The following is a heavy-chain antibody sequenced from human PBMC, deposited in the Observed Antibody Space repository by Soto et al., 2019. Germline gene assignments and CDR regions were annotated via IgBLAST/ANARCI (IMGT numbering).Heavy chain of an antibody. Sequence: WGSLRLSCAASGFTVNNNYMSWVRQAPGKGLEWVSVIYAGGSTHYADSVEGRFTVSRDNSNNMLFLQMNSLRVEDTAVYYCVREKVTMIVGFYYFDYWGQGTRVTVSS. D-gene: IGHD3-22*01. V-gene: IGHV3-66*01. CDR3: VREKVTMIVGFYYFDY. J-gene: IGHJ4*02. CDR1: GFTVNNNY. CDR2: IYAGGST.